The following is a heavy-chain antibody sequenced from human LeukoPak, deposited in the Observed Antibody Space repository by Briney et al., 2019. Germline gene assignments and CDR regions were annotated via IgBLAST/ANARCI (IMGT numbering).Heavy chain of an antibody. Sequence: GASVTVSCKASGGTFSSYTISWVRQAPGQGLEWMGRIIPILGIANYAQKFQGRVTITADKSTSTAYMELSSLRSEDTAVYYCARAGTQNYYGMDVWGQGTTVTVSS. D-gene: IGHD1-1*01. CDR2: IIPILGIA. J-gene: IGHJ6*02. V-gene: IGHV1-69*02. CDR1: GGTFSSYT. CDR3: ARAGTQNYYGMDV.